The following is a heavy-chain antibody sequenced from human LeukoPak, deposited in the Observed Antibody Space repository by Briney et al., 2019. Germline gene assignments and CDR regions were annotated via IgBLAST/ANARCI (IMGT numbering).Heavy chain of an antibody. V-gene: IGHV4-34*01. J-gene: IGHJ4*02. CDR3: ARVGYRYYFDSSGSYHPNFLDY. CDR1: GESFSDYS. D-gene: IGHD3-22*01. Sequence: SETLSLTCAVYGESFSDYSWSWIRQSPEKGLEWIGEINYSGSPNYNPSLKSRATISVDTSKNQFSLKLSSVTAADTAVYYCARVGYRYYFDSSGSYHPNFLDYWGQGTLVTVSS. CDR2: INYSGSP.